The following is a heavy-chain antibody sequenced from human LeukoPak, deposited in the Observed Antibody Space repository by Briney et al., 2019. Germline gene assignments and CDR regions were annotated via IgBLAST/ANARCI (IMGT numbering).Heavy chain of an antibody. V-gene: IGHV4-39*01. CDR3: ATLTRDYYDSSGYYYKVPDDY. CDR1: GGSISISSYY. J-gene: IGHJ4*02. D-gene: IGHD3-22*01. CDR2: IYYSGST. Sequence: PSETLSLTCTVSGGSISISSYYWGWIRQPPGKGLEWIGSIYYSGSTYYNPSLKSRVTISVDTSKNQFSLKLSSVTAADTAVYYCATLTRDYYDSSGYYYKVPDDYWGQGTLVTVSS.